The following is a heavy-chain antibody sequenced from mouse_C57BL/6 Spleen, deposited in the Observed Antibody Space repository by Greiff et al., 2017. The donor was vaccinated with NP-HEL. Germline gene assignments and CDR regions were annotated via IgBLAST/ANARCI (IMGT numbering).Heavy chain of an antibody. V-gene: IGHV1-18*01. D-gene: IGHD1-1*02. CDR1: GYTFTDYN. CDR3: ARFHYGVYFDY. CDR2: INPNNGGT. Sequence: EVQLVESGPELVKPGASVKIPCKASGYTFTDYNMDWVKQSHGKSLEWIGDINPNNGGTIYNQKFKGKATLTVDKSSSTAYMELRSLTSEDTAVYYCARFHYGVYFDYWGQGTTLTVSS. J-gene: IGHJ2*01.